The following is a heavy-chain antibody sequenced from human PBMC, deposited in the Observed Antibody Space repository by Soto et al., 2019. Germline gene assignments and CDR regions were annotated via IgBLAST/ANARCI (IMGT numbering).Heavy chain of an antibody. CDR2: VYYSGSV. CDR3: ARGGSGSYLDGEFDY. Sequence: PSETLSLTCTVSGDSIRPYYWTWIRQPPGKGLEWIGYVYYSGSVNYKSSLKSRVTISVDTSKNQFSLKLSSVTAADTAVYYCARGGSGSYLDGEFDYWGQGTLVTSPQ. J-gene: IGHJ4*02. V-gene: IGHV4-59*01. D-gene: IGHD3-10*01. CDR1: GDSIRPYY.